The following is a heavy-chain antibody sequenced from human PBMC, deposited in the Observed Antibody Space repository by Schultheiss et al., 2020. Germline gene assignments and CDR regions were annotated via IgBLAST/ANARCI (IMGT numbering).Heavy chain of an antibody. D-gene: IGHD4-17*01. J-gene: IGHJ5*02. Sequence: SVKVSFKASGGTFSSYAISWVRQAPGQGLEWMGGIIPIFGTANYAQKFQGRVTITADKSTSTAYMELSSLRSDDTAVYYCARPYYGDYDPSWFDPWGQGTLVTVSS. V-gene: IGHV1-69*06. CDR3: ARPYYGDYDPSWFDP. CDR2: IIPIFGTA. CDR1: GGTFSSYA.